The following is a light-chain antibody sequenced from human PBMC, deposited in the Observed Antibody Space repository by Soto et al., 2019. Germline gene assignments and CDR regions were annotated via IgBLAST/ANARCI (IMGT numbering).Light chain of an antibody. V-gene: IGKV1-33*01. J-gene: IGKJ5*01. Sequence: DIQMNQSPTSLSASVGDRVTITCQASQNINNYLNWYQQKPGRAPKLLIYDASNLEAGVPSRFRGSGSGTDFTFTISRLQPEDIATYYCQQYENLPTFGQGTRLEI. CDR3: QQYENLPT. CDR2: DAS. CDR1: QNINNY.